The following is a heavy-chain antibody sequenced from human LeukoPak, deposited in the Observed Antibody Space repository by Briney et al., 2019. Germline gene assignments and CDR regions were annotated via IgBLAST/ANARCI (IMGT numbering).Heavy chain of an antibody. CDR2: INPNSDGT. V-gene: IGHV1-2*02. Sequence: ASVKVSCKASGYTFTGYYMHWVRQAPGQGLEWMGWINPNSDGTKYAQKFQGRVTMTRDTSISTAYMELSRLRSDDTAVYSCARAQYYYDTSGYQFDYWGQGTLVTVSS. D-gene: IGHD3-22*01. CDR1: GYTFTGYY. CDR3: ARAQYYYDTSGYQFDY. J-gene: IGHJ4*02.